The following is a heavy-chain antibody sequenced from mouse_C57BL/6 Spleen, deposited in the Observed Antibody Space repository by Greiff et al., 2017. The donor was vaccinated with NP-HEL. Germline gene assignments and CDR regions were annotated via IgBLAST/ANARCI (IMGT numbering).Heavy chain of an antibody. J-gene: IGHJ2*01. Sequence: QVQLKESGPGLVAPSQSLSITCTVSGFSLTSYAISWVRQPPGKGLEWLGVIWTGGGTNYYSALKSRLSTSKDNTKSQVFLKMNSLQTDDTARYYCAGNSYYDYDEDYFDYWGQGTTLTVSS. CDR1: GFSLTSYA. D-gene: IGHD2-4*01. CDR3: AGNSYYDYDEDYFDY. V-gene: IGHV2-9-1*01. CDR2: IWTGGGT.